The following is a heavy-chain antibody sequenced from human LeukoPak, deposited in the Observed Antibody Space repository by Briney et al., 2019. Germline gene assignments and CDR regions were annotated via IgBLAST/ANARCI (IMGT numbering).Heavy chain of an antibody. J-gene: IGHJ4*02. CDR2: IYYIGTT. CDR3: ARLGDYYDSSAYFDY. CDR1: GGSISSSSYY. D-gene: IGHD3-22*01. V-gene: IGHV4-39*07. Sequence: SSETLSLTCTVSGGSISSSSYYWGWIRQPPGKGLEWIGTIYYIGTTYYKPSLKNRVTISVDTSKNQFSLKLTSVTAADTAVYYCARLGDYYDSSAYFDYWGQGTLVTVSS.